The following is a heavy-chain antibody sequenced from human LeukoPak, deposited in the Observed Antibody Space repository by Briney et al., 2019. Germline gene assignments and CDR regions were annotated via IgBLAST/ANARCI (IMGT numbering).Heavy chain of an antibody. V-gene: IGHV1-69*04. CDR3: ARGFGGSSGSSDYYGMDV. J-gene: IGHJ6*02. CDR2: IIPSLDIV. Sequence: SVKVSCKASGATFNNYVITWVRQAPGQGLEWMAMIIPSLDIVNYAQTFQDRLTITADKSTSTTYMELRSLRSEDTAVYYCARGFGGSSGSSDYYGMDVWGQGTTVTVSS. D-gene: IGHD6-19*01. CDR1: GATFNNYV.